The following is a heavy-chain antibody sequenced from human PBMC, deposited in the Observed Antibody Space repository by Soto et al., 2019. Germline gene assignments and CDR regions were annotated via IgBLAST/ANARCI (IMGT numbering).Heavy chain of an antibody. Sequence: ASVKVSCKASGYTFTSYYMHWVRQAPGQGLEWMGIINPSGGSTSYAQKFQGRVTMTRDTSTSTVYMELSSLRSEDTAVYYCAALFRYCSSTSCRYRMDVWGKGTTVTVSS. CDR1: GYTFTSYY. CDR3: AALFRYCSSTSCRYRMDV. CDR2: INPSGGST. D-gene: IGHD2-2*01. V-gene: IGHV1-46*01. J-gene: IGHJ6*04.